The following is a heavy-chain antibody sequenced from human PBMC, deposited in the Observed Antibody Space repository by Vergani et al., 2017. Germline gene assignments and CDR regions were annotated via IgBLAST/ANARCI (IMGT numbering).Heavy chain of an antibody. CDR2: IILIFGTT. CDR1: GGTLSSNS. V-gene: IGHV1-69*13. CDR3: ARSSGYNSYYFDF. Sequence: QGQLSQPGAEVKKPGSSVKVSCKAAGGTLSSNSISWVRQAPGQGLEWMGRIILIFGTTSYEQKFQGGVTILADESTSTSYMELSSLRYEDTAVYYCARSSGYNSYYFDFWGQGTLVTVSS. D-gene: IGHD3-22*01. J-gene: IGHJ4*02.